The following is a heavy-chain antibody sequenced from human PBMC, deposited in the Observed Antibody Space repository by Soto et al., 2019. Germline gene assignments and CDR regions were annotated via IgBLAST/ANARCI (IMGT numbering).Heavy chain of an antibody. J-gene: IGHJ4*02. CDR2: ISYDGSNK. CDR1: GFTFSSYA. Sequence: QVQLVESGGGVVQPGRSLRLSCAASGFTFSSYAMHWVRQAPGEGLEWVALISYDGSNKYYADSVKGRFTISRDTSKNTLYLQMNSLRAEDTAVYYCARVGGVWQQFYNFDYWGQGTLVTVSS. V-gene: IGHV3-30-3*01. CDR3: ARVGGVWQQFYNFDY. D-gene: IGHD6-13*01.